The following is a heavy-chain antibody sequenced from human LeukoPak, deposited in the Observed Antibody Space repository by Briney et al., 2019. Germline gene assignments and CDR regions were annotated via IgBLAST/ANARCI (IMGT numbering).Heavy chain of an antibody. V-gene: IGHV3-7*03. D-gene: IGHD6-6*01. CDR3: ARSSYSSSSSV. Sequence: PGGSLRLSCEVSGFTFSGFWMSWSRQAPGKGLEWVASINSDGSEGYYADVVKGRLTTSRDNAKNSLYLQINSLRAEDTAVYYCARSSYSSSSSVWGQGTMVTVSS. J-gene: IGHJ3*01. CDR1: GFTFSGFW. CDR2: INSDGSEG.